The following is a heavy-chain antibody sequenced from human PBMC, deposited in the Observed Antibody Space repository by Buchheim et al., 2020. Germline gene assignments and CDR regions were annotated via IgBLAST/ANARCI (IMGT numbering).Heavy chain of an antibody. J-gene: IGHJ5*02. CDR2: ISYDGSNK. Sequence: QVQLVESGGGVVQPGRSLRLSCAASGFTFSSYAMHWVRQAPGKGLEWVAVISYDGSNKYYADSVKGRVTISRDNSKNTLYLQMNNLRAEDTAVYYCARIRATMIVVGPFDPWGQGTL. V-gene: IGHV3-30-3*01. CDR1: GFTFSSYA. CDR3: ARIRATMIVVGPFDP. D-gene: IGHD3-22*01.